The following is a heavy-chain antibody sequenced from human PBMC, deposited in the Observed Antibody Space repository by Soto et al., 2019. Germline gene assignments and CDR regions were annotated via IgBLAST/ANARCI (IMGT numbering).Heavy chain of an antibody. CDR1: GGSISGGGYY. J-gene: IGHJ2*01. D-gene: IGHD4-17*01. CDR2: IYYSGST. Sequence: TSETLSLTSSVSGGSISGGGYYWSWIRQHPGKGLEWIGYIYYSGSTYYNPSLKSRVTISVDTSKNQFSLKLNSVTAADTAVYYCARLMGFTVTTYNRGFDLWGRGTPVPVSS. CDR3: ARLMGFTVTTYNRGFDL. V-gene: IGHV4-31*03.